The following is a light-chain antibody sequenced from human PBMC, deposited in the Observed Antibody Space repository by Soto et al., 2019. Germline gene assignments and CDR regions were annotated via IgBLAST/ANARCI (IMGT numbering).Light chain of an antibody. J-gene: IGKJ5*01. Sequence: EIVLTQSPATLPLSPGERATLSCRASPSVTNFLAWYQQKPGQAPRLLXYGAFNRATGIPARFSGSGSGTDLTLTISSLETEDSAIYYCQQRNIWPPVTFGQGTRLEIK. CDR1: PSVTNF. V-gene: IGKV3-11*01. CDR2: GAF. CDR3: QQRNIWPPVT.